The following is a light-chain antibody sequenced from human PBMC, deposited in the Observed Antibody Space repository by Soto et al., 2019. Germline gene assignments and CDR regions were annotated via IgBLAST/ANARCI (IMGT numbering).Light chain of an antibody. Sequence: DIQMTQSPSTLSASVGDRVTITCRASQSISSWLAWYQQKPGKAPKLLIYDASSLESGVPSRFSGSGSGTDFTLTISRLEPEDFAVYYCQQYGNSPQTFGQGTKVDTK. CDR1: QSISSW. CDR2: DAS. V-gene: IGKV1-5*01. CDR3: QQYGNSPQT. J-gene: IGKJ1*01.